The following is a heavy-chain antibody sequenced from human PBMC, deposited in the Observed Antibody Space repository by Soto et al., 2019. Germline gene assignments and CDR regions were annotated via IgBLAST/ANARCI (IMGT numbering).Heavy chain of an antibody. Sequence: EASVKVSCKACGDTFTSYAMHWVRQAPGQRLEWMGWINAGNGNTKYSQEFQGRVTITRDTSASTAYMELSSLRSEDTAVYYCAKAPTVGATPEYFQHWGQGTLVTVS. CDR3: AKAPTVGATPEYFQH. V-gene: IGHV1-3*01. CDR1: GDTFTSYA. D-gene: IGHD1-26*01. J-gene: IGHJ1*01. CDR2: INAGNGNT.